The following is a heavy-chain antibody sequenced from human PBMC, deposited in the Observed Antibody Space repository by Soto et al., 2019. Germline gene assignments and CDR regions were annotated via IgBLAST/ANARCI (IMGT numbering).Heavy chain of an antibody. Sequence: GGSLRLSCAASGFTFSSYWMSWVRQAPGKGLEWVANIKQDGSEKYYVDSVKGRFTISRDNAKNSLYLQMNSLRAEDTAVYYCAREGNLGYCSSTSCYGDYYYYYYMDVWGKGTTVTVSS. CDR2: IKQDGSEK. J-gene: IGHJ6*03. CDR3: AREGNLGYCSSTSCYGDYYYYYYMDV. D-gene: IGHD2-2*01. V-gene: IGHV3-7*01. CDR1: GFTFSSYW.